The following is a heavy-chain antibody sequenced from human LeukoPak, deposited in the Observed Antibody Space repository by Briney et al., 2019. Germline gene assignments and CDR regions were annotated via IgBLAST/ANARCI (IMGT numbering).Heavy chain of an antibody. Sequence: SETLSLTCTVSGGSISSYYWSWIRQSPGKGLEWIGYIYHSGNTNYNPSLKSRVTISVDTSKKFSLKVSSVTAADTAVYYCARVRYYDNSGYYPTADYWGQGTLVTVSS. CDR3: ARVRYYDNSGYYPTADY. D-gene: IGHD3-22*01. J-gene: IGHJ4*02. V-gene: IGHV4-59*01. CDR2: IYHSGNT. CDR1: GGSISSYY.